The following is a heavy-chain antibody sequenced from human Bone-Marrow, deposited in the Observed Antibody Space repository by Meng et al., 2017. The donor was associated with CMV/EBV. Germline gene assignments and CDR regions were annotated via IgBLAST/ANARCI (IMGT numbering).Heavy chain of an antibody. Sequence: GESLKISCAASGFTFSSYEMNWVRQAPGKGLEWVSYISVGGSTIYYTDSVKGRFTISRDSSKNTLYLQMNSLRAEDTAVYYCAKSYGDYVDYFDYWGQGTLVTVSS. V-gene: IGHV3-48*03. CDR3: AKSYGDYVDYFDY. CDR2: ISVGGSTI. D-gene: IGHD4-17*01. CDR1: GFTFSSYE. J-gene: IGHJ4*02.